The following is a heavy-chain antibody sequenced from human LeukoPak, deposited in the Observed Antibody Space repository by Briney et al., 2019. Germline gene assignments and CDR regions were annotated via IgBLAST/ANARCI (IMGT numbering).Heavy chain of an antibody. CDR1: GGSISSGDYY. CDR3: ARSFTDNFFFEN. CDR2: IYYSGST. D-gene: IGHD1-1*01. J-gene: IGHJ4*02. Sequence: SQTLSLTCTVSGGSISSGDYYWSWIRQPPGKGLEWIGYIYYSGSTYYNPSLKSRVTISVDTSKNQFFLDLTSVTAADTAVYYCARSFTDNFFFENWGQGTLVTVSS. V-gene: IGHV4-30-4*08.